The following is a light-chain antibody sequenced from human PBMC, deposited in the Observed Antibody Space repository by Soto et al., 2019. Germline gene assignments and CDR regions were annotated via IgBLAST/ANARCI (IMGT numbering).Light chain of an antibody. CDR3: QQRWTWPLT. J-gene: IGKJ4*01. Sequence: EIVLTQSPATLSLSPGERSTLSCRASQSVKNFLAWYQQKPGKAPRLLIFDAVSRATGIPPRFSGSGSGTDITLTITSLEPEDFAVYYCQQRWTWPLTFSGGTRVEIK. CDR2: DAV. CDR1: QSVKNF. V-gene: IGKV3-11*01.